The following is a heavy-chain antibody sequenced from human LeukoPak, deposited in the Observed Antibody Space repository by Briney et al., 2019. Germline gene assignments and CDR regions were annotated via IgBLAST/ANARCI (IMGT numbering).Heavy chain of an antibody. J-gene: IGHJ4*02. CDR1: GGLISGYY. CDR2: ISYSGGT. Sequence: SETLSLTCNVSGGLISGYYWSWIRQPPGKGLEWIGYISYSGGTNYNPSLKSRVTISVDTSKNQFSLKLSSVTAADTAVYYCASLGGYGYVFDYWGQGTLVTVSS. V-gene: IGHV4-59*12. D-gene: IGHD5-18*01. CDR3: ASLGGYGYVFDY.